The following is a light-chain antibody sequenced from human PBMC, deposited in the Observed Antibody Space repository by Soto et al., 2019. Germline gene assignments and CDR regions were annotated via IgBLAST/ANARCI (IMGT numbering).Light chain of an antibody. Sequence: EVLMRQSPSTLSVSAGEGATLSCRASQGIGDTLAWYQHKPGQTPRLLIYDTSTRATGVPTRSSGSRSGAEFTLTINSLQSEDFAVYYCQPYNNWPLTFGGGTKVDIK. CDR2: DTS. J-gene: IGKJ4*01. V-gene: IGKV3-15*01. CDR3: QPYNNWPLT. CDR1: QGIGDT.